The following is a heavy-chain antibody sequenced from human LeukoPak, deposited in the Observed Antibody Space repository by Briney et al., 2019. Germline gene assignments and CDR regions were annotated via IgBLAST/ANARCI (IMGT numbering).Heavy chain of an antibody. CDR3: ARHYYDNTGYYYLDY. V-gene: IGHV4-39*01. CDR2: MYYSGST. CDR1: GGAATGSTYY. Sequence: SETLSLTCNVSGGAATGSTYYCAWIRQPPGKGLEWIGSMYYSGSTYYNPSLKSRVTISVDTSKNQFSLKLSSVTAADTATYHCARHYYDNTGYYYLDYWGQGTLVTVSS. J-gene: IGHJ4*02. D-gene: IGHD3-22*01.